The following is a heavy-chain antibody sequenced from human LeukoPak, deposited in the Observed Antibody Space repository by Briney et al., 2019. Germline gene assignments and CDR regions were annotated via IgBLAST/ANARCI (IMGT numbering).Heavy chain of an antibody. V-gene: IGHV3-11*01. CDR2: ISSSGSTI. D-gene: IGHD3-22*01. Sequence: GGSLRLSCAASGFTFSDYYMSWIRQAPGKGLEWVSYISSSGSTIYYADSVKGRFTISRDNAKNSLYLQMNSLRAEDTAAYYCARDHYYDSSGVDYWGQGTLVTVSS. CDR3: ARDHYYDSSGVDY. J-gene: IGHJ4*02. CDR1: GFTFSDYY.